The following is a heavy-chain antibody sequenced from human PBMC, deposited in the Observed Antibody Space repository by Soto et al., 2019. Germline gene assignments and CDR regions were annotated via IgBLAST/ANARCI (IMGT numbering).Heavy chain of an antibody. J-gene: IGHJ5*02. CDR2: INSDGSST. D-gene: IGHD3-3*01. Sequence: LVWVSRINSDGSSTSYADSVKGRFTISRDNAKNTLYLQMNSLRAEDTAVYYCARGVYYDFWSGYYIDGWFDPWGQGTLVTVSS. V-gene: IGHV3-74*01. CDR3: ARGVYYDFWSGYYIDGWFDP.